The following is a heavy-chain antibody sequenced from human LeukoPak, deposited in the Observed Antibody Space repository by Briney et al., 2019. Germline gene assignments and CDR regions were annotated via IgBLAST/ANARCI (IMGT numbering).Heavy chain of an antibody. J-gene: IGHJ4*02. V-gene: IGHV1-46*01. CDR2: VNPRGGGT. Sequence: ASVKVSCKASGYTFTSYYMHWVRQAPGQGLEWMGIVNPRGGGTNYAQKFQGRVTMTRDTSTSTVYMELSSLRSEDTAVYYCARDEREGLKCYFEYWGQGTLVTVSS. CDR3: ARDEREGLKCYFEY. CDR1: GYTFTSYY. D-gene: IGHD1-1*01.